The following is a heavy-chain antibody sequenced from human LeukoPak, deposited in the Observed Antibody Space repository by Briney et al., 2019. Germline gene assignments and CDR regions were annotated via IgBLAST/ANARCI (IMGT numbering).Heavy chain of an antibody. CDR1: GFTFEDYT. V-gene: IGHV3-43*01. CDR3: AKDMRRKIVAVSHMDV. J-gene: IGHJ6*03. D-gene: IGHD2-15*01. Sequence: GSLRLSCAASGFTFEDYTLHWVRQVPGQGLEWGSLISWNGGTTYYADSVKGRFTISRDNSKNSLYLQMNSLRTEDTALYYCAKDMRRKIVAVSHMDVWGKGTTVTVSS. CDR2: ISWNGGTT.